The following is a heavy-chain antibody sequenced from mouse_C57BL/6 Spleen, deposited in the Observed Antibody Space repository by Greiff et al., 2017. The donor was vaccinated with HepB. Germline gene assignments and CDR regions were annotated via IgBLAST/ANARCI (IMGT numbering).Heavy chain of an antibody. CDR3: ASWDYDPFAY. CDR1: GYTFTSYW. V-gene: IGHV1-55*01. D-gene: IGHD2-4*01. CDR2: LYPGSGST. J-gene: IGHJ3*01. Sequence: VQLQQPGAELVKPGASVKMSCKASGYTFTSYWITWVKQRPGQGLEWIGDLYPGSGSTNYNDKFKSKATLTVDTSSITAYMQLSSLTSVDSAVYYCASWDYDPFAYWGQGTLVTVSA.